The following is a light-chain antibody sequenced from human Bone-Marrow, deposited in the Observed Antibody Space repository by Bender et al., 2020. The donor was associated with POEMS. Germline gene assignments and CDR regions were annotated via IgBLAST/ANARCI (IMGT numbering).Light chain of an antibody. Sequence: SYVLTQAPSVSVAPGKTARITCGGDNIGYKSVYCHQQKSGQPPVLVLYDDGGRPSGIPGRFSGSQSGTTAPLTIRRVEAGDEADYCCQVRDRGADESVFGGGTKVTVL. J-gene: IGLJ1*01. CDR1: NIGYKS. V-gene: IGLV3-21*03. CDR2: DDG. CDR3: QVRDRGADESV.